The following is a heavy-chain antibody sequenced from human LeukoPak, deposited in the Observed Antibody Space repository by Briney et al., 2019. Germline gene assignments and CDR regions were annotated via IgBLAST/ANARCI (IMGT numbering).Heavy chain of an antibody. D-gene: IGHD1-7*01. CDR3: ARHNWNYLQRGFDP. CDR1: GGSISSSSYY. CDR2: IYYSGST. V-gene: IGHV4-39*01. J-gene: IGHJ5*02. Sequence: SETLSLTCTVSGGSISSSSYYWGWIRQPPGKWLEWIGSIYYSGSTYYNPSLKSRVTISVDTSKNQFSLKLSSVTAADTAVYYCARHNWNYLQRGFDPWGQGTLVTFSS.